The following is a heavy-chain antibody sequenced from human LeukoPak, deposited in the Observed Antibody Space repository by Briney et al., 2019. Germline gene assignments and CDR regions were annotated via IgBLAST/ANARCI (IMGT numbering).Heavy chain of an antibody. J-gene: IGHJ6*03. Sequence: PSETLSLTCTVSGGSISSTSSYWGWIRQPPGKGLEWIGSIYYSGSTYYNPSLKSRVTISVDTSKNQFSLKLSSVTAADTAVYYCARLNGGSGWYSHLYYYMDVWGKGTTVTVSS. CDR1: GGSISSTSSY. V-gene: IGHV4-39*01. D-gene: IGHD6-19*01. CDR2: IYYSGST. CDR3: ARLNGGSGWYSHLYYYMDV.